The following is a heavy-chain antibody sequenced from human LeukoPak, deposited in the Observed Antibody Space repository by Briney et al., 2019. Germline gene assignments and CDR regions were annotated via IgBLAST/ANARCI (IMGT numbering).Heavy chain of an antibody. CDR3: AREDTGMASY. CDR2: ISSSSSYI. D-gene: IGHD5-18*01. J-gene: IGHJ4*02. CDR1: GFTFSVYS. V-gene: IGHV3-21*01. Sequence: GGSLRLSCAASGFTFSVYSMNWVRQAPGKGLEWVSSISSSSSYIYYADSVKGRFTISRDNAKNSLYLQMNSLRAEDSAVYYCAREDTGMASYWGRGTLVTVSS.